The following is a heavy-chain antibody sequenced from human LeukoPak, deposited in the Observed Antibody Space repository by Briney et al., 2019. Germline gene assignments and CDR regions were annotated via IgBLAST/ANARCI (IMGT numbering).Heavy chain of an antibody. CDR2: ISYDGSNK. CDR3: ASPRLGGAFDI. V-gene: IGHV3-30*04. D-gene: IGHD6-19*01. J-gene: IGHJ3*02. Sequence: GGSLRLSCAASGFTFSSYTMHWVRQAPGKGLEWVAVISYDGSNKYYADSVKGRFTISRDNSKNTLYLQMNSLRAEDTVVYYCASPRLGGAFDIWGQGTMVTVSS. CDR1: GFTFSSYT.